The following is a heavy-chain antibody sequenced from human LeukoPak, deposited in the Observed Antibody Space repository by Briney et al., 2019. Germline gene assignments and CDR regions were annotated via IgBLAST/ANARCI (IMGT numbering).Heavy chain of an antibody. Sequence: PSETLSLTCTVSGGSVSSGSYYWSWIRQPPGKGLEWIGYIYYSGSTNYNPSLKSRVTISVDTSKNQFSLKLSSVTAADTAVYYCARDLSSGGAFDIWGQGTMVTVPS. CDR2: IYYSGST. V-gene: IGHV4-61*01. CDR3: ARDLSSGGAFDI. J-gene: IGHJ3*02. CDR1: GGSVSSGSYY. D-gene: IGHD6-19*01.